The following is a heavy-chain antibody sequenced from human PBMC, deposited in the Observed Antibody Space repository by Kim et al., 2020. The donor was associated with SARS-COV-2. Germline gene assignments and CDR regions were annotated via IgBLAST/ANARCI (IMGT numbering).Heavy chain of an antibody. V-gene: IGHV3-23*01. CDR2: ITGRAGST. CDR3: ARESSRRPDY. CDR1: GFSFSTYD. Sequence: GGSLRLSCAASGFSFSTYDMSWVRQAPGKGLEWVSAITGRAGSTFYADTAKGRFTISRDNAKNTLFLQLNSLSAEATAPYYCARESSRRPDYWGHGTLVT. D-gene: IGHD2-2*01. J-gene: IGHJ4*01.